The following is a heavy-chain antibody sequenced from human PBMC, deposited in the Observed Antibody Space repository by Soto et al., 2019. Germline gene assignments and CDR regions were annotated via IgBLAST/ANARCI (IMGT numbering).Heavy chain of an antibody. CDR1: GFTFSDPA. D-gene: IGHD1-26*01. Sequence: EVQLVESGGGLVQPGGSLTLSCAASGFTFSDPAMHWVRQASGKGLEWVGRIRSKGNSYATAYAASVKGRFTISRDDSKDTAYLQMISLKTEDAAVDYCTTVIVGATGYWGQGTLVTVSS. J-gene: IGHJ4*02. CDR3: TTVIVGATGY. V-gene: IGHV3-73*02. CDR2: IRSKGNSYAT.